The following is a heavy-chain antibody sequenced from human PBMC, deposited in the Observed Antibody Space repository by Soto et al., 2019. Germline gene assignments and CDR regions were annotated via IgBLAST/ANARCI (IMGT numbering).Heavy chain of an antibody. CDR3: VRGGLYYYDRSGFTGAFDI. Sequence: GESLKISCQGSGYTFSDYRISWVRQMPGKGLEWLGTIDSSGSYITYSPSFQGHVTISADKSISTAFLRWTSLKASDTAMYYCVRGGLYYYDRSGFTGAFDIWGRGTMVTVSS. CDR2: IDSSGSYI. D-gene: IGHD3-22*01. CDR1: GYTFSDYR. J-gene: IGHJ3*02. V-gene: IGHV5-10-1*01.